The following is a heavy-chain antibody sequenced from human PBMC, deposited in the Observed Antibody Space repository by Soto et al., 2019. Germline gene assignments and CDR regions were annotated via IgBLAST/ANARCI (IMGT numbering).Heavy chain of an antibody. V-gene: IGHV4-59*01. Sequence: PSETLSLTCTVSGGSISSYYWSWIRQPPGKGLEWIGYIYYSGITNYNPSLNSRLTISVDTSKNQFALKLRSVTAADTAVYYCARETGGEAVDGFDYWGQGTLVTVYS. J-gene: IGHJ4*02. D-gene: IGHD6-19*01. CDR3: ARETGGEAVDGFDY. CDR1: GGSISSYY. CDR2: IYYSGIT.